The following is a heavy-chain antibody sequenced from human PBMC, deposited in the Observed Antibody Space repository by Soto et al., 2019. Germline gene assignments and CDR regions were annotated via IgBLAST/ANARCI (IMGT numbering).Heavy chain of an antibody. Sequence: ASVKVSCKASGYTFTSYAMNWVRQAPGQGLEWMGWINTNTGNTTYAQGFTGRFVLSLDTSVSTAYLQICSLKAEDTAVFYCARPRYDFWSGYTNDAFDIWGQGTMVTVSS. CDR3: ARPRYDFWSGYTNDAFDI. J-gene: IGHJ3*02. D-gene: IGHD3-3*01. CDR2: INTNTGNT. CDR1: GYTFTSYA. V-gene: IGHV7-4-1*01.